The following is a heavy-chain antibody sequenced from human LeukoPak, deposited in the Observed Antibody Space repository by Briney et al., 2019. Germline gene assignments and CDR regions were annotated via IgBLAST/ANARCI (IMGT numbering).Heavy chain of an antibody. V-gene: IGHV3-30-3*01. CDR2: ISYDGSNK. Sequence: GGSLRLSCAASGFTFSSYAMHWVRQAPGKGLEWVAVISYDGSNKYYADSVKGRFTISRDNSKNTLYLQMNSLRAEDTAVYYCASPRGYSYGPLGYWGQGTLVTVSS. CDR3: ASPRGYSYGPLGY. J-gene: IGHJ4*02. CDR1: GFTFSSYA. D-gene: IGHD5-18*01.